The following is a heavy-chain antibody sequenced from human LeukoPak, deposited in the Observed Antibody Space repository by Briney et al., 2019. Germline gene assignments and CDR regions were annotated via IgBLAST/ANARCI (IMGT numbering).Heavy chain of an antibody. CDR2: TSSSSRYI. CDR3: ARDRRVSCEVATSVNFDY. J-gene: IGHJ4*02. Sequence: PGGSLRLSGTASGFTFRSSSMDWVPQAPGKGWEGVSSTSSSSRYIDNADSVKARFTIHTDNATDSLYLKRHSLRDQDPAVYACARDRRVSCEVATSVNFDYWGQGTLVTVSS. CDR1: GFTFRSSS. V-gene: IGHV3-21*01. D-gene: IGHD5-24*01.